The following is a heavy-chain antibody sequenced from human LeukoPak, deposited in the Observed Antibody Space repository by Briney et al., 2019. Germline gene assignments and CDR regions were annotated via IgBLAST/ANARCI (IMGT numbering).Heavy chain of an antibody. CDR2: ISYDESNK. J-gene: IGHJ4*02. V-gene: IGHV3-30*18. CDR1: GFTFSSYG. D-gene: IGHD2-15*01. CDR3: AKEGARKAAYPNTFDY. Sequence: GGSLRLSCAASGFTFSSYGMHWVRQAPGKGLEWVAVISYDESNKYYADSVKGRFTISRDNSKNTLYLQMNSLRAEDTAVYYCAKEGARKAAYPNTFDYWGQGTLVTVSS.